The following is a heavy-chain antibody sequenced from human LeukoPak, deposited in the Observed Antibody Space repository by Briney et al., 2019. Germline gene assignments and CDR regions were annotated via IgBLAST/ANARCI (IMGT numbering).Heavy chain of an antibody. D-gene: IGHD4-17*01. CDR2: IYPGGIT. J-gene: IGHJ4*02. CDR3: ARSSYATTGPFEN. CDR1: GFTINTNY. Sequence: GGSLRLSCAASGFTINTNYMNWVRRAPGRGLEWVSVIYPGGITKYADSVKGRFTISRDNGKNSLYLQMNSLRAEDTAVYYCARSSYATTGPFENWGQGTLVSVSS. V-gene: IGHV3-53*01.